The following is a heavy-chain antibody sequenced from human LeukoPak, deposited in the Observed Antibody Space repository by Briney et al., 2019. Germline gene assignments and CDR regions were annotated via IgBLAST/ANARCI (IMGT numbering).Heavy chain of an antibody. CDR3: AREGGFYRPLDY. CDR2: VHLDGRT. V-gene: IGHV4-4*02. CDR1: GGSITTTNW. D-gene: IGHD3-3*01. Sequence: SETLSLTCGASGGSITTTNWWTWVRQPPGKGLEWIGEVHLDGRTNYNPSLESRLTISVDLSENHISLRLTSVTAADTAVYYCAREGGFYRPLDYSGQGTLVTVSS. J-gene: IGHJ4*02.